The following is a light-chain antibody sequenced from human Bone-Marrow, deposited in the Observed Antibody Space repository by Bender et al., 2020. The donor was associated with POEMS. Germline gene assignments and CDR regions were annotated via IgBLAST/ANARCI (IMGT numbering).Light chain of an antibody. CDR3: CSYAGTTTFEV. CDR1: SSDIGGYNY. CDR2: DVI. J-gene: IGLJ3*02. Sequence: QSALTQPASVSGSPGQSITISCTGTSSDIGGYNYISWYQHHPGKAPKLMIFDVINRPSGVSNRFSGSKSGNTASLTISGLQAEDEADYYCCSYAGTTTFEVFGGGTKLTVL. V-gene: IGLV2-14*03.